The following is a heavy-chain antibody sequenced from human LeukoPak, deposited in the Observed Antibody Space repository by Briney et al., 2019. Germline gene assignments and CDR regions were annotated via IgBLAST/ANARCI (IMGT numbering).Heavy chain of an antibody. CDR2: IYYSGST. J-gene: IGHJ4*02. D-gene: IGHD4-23*01. Sequence: PSETLSLTCTVSGGSISSSSYYWGWIRQPPGKGLEWIGSIYYSGSTYYNPSLKSRVTISVDTSKNQFSLKLSSVTAADTAMYYCARVSRGNSVGGVYWGQGTLVTVSS. V-gene: IGHV4-39*07. CDR1: GGSISSSSYY. CDR3: ARVSRGNSVGGVY.